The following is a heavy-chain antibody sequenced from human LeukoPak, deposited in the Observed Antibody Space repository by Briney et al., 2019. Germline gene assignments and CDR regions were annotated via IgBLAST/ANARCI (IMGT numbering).Heavy chain of an antibody. V-gene: IGHV3-30*18. D-gene: IGHD1-26*01. CDR1: GFTFSSYG. J-gene: IGHJ4*02. CDR3: AKGDTTWEQPHDD. Sequence: PGGSLRLSCTASGFTFSSYGMHWVRQAPGKGLEWVAVTSYDGSKKYYADSVKGRFTISRDNAKNMLYLQMNSLRAEDTAVYYCAKGDTTWEQPHDDWGQGTLVTVSS. CDR2: TSYDGSKK.